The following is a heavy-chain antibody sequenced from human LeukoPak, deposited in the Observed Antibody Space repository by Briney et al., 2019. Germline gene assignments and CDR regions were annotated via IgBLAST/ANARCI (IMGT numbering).Heavy chain of an antibody. J-gene: IGHJ6*04. CDR3: ARGRKRMGV. CDR2: INHSGST. V-gene: IGHV4-34*01. CDR1: GGSFSGYY. Sequence: SETLSLTCAVYGGSFSGYYWSWIRQPPGKGLEWIGEINHSGSTNYNPSLKSRVTISVDTSENQFSLKLSSVTAADTAVYYCARGRKRMGVWGKGTTVTVSS.